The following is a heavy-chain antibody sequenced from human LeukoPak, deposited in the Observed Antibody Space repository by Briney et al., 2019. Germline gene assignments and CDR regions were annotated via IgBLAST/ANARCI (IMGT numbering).Heavy chain of an antibody. V-gene: IGHV3-66*01. D-gene: IGHD2-15*01. CDR1: GFTVSSNY. J-gene: IGHJ4*02. CDR2: IYSDDST. CDR3: ARVQGSGLLRWY. Sequence: GGSLRLSRAASGFTVSSNYMSWVRQAPGKGLEWVSVIYSDDSTYYADSVKGRFTISRDNSKNTLYLQMNSLRAEDTAVYYCARVQGSGLLRWYWGQGTLVTVSS.